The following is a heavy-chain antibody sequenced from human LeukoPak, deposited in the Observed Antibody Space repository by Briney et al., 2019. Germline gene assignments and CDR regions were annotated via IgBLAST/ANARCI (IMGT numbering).Heavy chain of an antibody. CDR3: ARQTAYYDILTGYYPYYFDY. J-gene: IGHJ4*02. CDR1: GGSISSSSYY. CDR2: IYYSGST. Sequence: PSETLSLTCTVSGGSISSSSYYWGWIRQPPGKGLEWIGSIYYSGSTYYNPSLKSRVTISVDTSKNQFSLKLSSVTAADTAVYYCARQTAYYDILTGYYPYYFDYWGQGTLVAVSS. V-gene: IGHV4-39*01. D-gene: IGHD3-9*01.